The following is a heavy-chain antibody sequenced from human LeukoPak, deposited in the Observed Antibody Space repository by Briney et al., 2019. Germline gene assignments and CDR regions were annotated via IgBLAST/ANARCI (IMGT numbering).Heavy chain of an antibody. CDR1: GGSMRSNGYY. CDR3: VRHYDDILTGPLDD. CDR2: IYNTGTT. Sequence: SETLSLTCSVSGGSMRSNGYYWGWIRQPPGKRLEWIGSIYNTGTTYYNPSLESRVTISIDTSRSRFSLKLTSVTAADTAVYHCVRHYDDILTGPLDDWGQGTLVTVSS. V-gene: IGHV4-39*01. J-gene: IGHJ4*02. D-gene: IGHD2-8*02.